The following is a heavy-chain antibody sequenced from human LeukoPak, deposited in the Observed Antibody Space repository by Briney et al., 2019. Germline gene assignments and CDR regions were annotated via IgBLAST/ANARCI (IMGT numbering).Heavy chain of an antibody. CDR1: GYTFTSYG. CDR3: ARDLTERFGDYYYYYMDV. J-gene: IGHJ6*03. V-gene: IGHV1-18*01. D-gene: IGHD3-10*01. Sequence: ASVKVSCKASGYTFTSYGISWVRQAPGQGLEWMGWISAYNGNTNYAQKLQGRVTMTTDTSTSTAYMELSSLRSEDTAVYYCARDLTERFGDYYYYYMDVWGKGTTVTISS. CDR2: ISAYNGNT.